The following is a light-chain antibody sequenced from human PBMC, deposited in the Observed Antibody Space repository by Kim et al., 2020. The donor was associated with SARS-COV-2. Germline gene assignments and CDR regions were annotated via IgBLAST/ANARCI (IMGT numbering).Light chain of an antibody. V-gene: IGLV2-18*02. CDR3: SSHTTSSIWV. Sequence: QSALTQPPSVSGSPGQSVTISCTGTSSDIGSYNRVSWYQQTPGTAPKLLIYEVNHRPSGVPDRFSGSKSGNTASLTISGLQAEDEADIYCSSHTTSSIWVFGGGAQLTVL. CDR2: EVN. CDR1: SSDIGSYNR. J-gene: IGLJ3*02.